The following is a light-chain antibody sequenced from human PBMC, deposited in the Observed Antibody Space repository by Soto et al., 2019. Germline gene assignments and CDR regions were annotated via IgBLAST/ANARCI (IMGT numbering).Light chain of an antibody. V-gene: IGKV3-11*01. CDR1: QSLINY. Sequence: EIVLTQSPATLSLSPGERATLSCRASQSLINYLAWYQQKPGQAPRLLIYDAPSRATGIPARFSGSGSGTDFTLTIASLEPEDFAVYYCQHRSNSWTFSQGTKVEIK. J-gene: IGKJ1*01. CDR3: QHRSNSWT. CDR2: DAP.